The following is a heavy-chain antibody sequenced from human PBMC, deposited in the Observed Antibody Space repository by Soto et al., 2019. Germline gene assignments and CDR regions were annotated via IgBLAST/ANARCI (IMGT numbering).Heavy chain of an antibody. J-gene: IGHJ4*02. D-gene: IGHD6-6*01. CDR3: ARDPARYSSSSESSYFDY. Sequence: GGSLRLSCAASGFTFTRYSMNWVRQAPGKGLKYISYISNSGSYANYAESVQGRFTVSRDNAKNSLYLQMNSLPAEDTALYFCARDPARYSSSSESSYFDYWGQGTLVTVSS. V-gene: IGHV3-21*05. CDR1: GFTFTRYS. CDR2: ISNSGSYA.